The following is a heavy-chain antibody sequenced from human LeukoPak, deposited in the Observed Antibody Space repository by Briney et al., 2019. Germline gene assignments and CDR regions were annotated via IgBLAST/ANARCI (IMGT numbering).Heavy chain of an antibody. CDR2: INHSGST. CDR1: GGSFSGYY. J-gene: IGHJ6*02. V-gene: IGHV4-34*01. D-gene: IGHD4-17*01. CDR3: ARERDVTTLYYYYGMDG. Sequence: SETLSLTCAVYGGSFSGYYWSWIRQPPGKGLEWIGEINHSGSTNYNPSLKSRVTISVDTSKNQFSLKLSSVTAADTAVYYCARERDVTTLYYYYGMDGWGQGKTVSVSS.